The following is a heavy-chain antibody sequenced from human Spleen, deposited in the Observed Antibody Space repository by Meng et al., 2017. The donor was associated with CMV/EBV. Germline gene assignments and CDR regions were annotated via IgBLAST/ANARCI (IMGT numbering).Heavy chain of an antibody. CDR1: GGSLRGYY. J-gene: IGHJ4*02. CDR3: ASPLPSTGLGR. CDR2: IYTSGST. Sequence: QQGGAGLLKPSETLSLTCAVYGGSLRGYYWSWIRQPPGKGLEWIGRIYTSGSTNYNPSLKSRVTMSVDTSKNQFSLELSSLRSGDTAVYYCASPLPSTGLGRWGQGTLVTVSS. D-gene: IGHD1-1*01. V-gene: IGHV4-59*10.